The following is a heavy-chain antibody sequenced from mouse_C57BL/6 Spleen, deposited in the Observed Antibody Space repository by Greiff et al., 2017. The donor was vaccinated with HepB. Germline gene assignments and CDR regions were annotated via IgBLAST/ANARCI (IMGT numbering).Heavy chain of an antibody. CDR2: IYPRSGNT. J-gene: IGHJ4*01. D-gene: IGHD1-1*01. V-gene: IGHV1-81*01. CDR1: GYTFTSYG. Sequence: VQLQESGAELARPGASVKLSCKASGYTFTSYGISWVKQRTGQGLEWIGEIYPRSGNTYYNEKFKGKATLTADKSSSTAYMELRSLTSEDSAVYFCARGDYGSSYRNAMDYWGQGTSVTVSS. CDR3: ARGDYGSSYRNAMDY.